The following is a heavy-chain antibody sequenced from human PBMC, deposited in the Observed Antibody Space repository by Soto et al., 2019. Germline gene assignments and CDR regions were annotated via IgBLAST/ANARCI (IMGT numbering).Heavy chain of an antibody. V-gene: IGHV1-8*01. J-gene: IGHJ6*02. D-gene: IGHD6-6*01. CDR2: MNPNSGST. Sequence: ASVKVSCKASGYTFTSYDINWVRQATGQGLEWMGWMNPNSGSTGYAQKFQGRVTMTRNTSISTAYMELSSLRSEDTAVYYCARSLSSGYYYYGMDVWGQGTTVTVSS. CDR3: ARSLSSGYYYYGMDV. CDR1: GYTFTSYD.